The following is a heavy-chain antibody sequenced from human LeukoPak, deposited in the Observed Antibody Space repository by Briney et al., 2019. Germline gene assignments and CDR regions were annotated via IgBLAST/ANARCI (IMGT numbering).Heavy chain of an antibody. D-gene: IGHD2-2*02. CDR1: GGSISSSSYY. Sequence: AAETLSLTCTVSGGSISSSSYYWGWIRQPPGKGLEWIGEINHSGRTNYNPSLKSRVTISVDTSKKQFSLKLSSVTAADTAVYYCAIRYCSSASCYMYYWGQGTLVTVSS. CDR2: INHSGRT. CDR3: AIRYCSSASCYMYY. J-gene: IGHJ4*02. V-gene: IGHV4-39*07.